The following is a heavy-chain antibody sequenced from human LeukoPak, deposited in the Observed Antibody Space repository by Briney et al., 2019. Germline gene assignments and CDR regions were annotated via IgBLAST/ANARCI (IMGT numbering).Heavy chain of an antibody. V-gene: IGHV4-38-2*01. J-gene: IGHJ4*02. CDR2: IYHTGST. CDR3: ASGGTAVVMALTYYFDP. Sequence: SETLSLTCAVSGYSISSGYYWGWIRQPPGKGLEWIGSIYHTGSTYYNPSLQSRVTISLDSPKNQFSLKLASVTAGDTAVYYCASGGTAVVMALTYYFDPWGQGTPVTVSS. CDR1: GYSISSGYY. D-gene: IGHD3-22*01.